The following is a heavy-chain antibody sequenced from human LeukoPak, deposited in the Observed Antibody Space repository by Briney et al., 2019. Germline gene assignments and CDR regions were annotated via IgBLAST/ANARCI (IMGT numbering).Heavy chain of an antibody. CDR3: ARDSGNYGIDY. J-gene: IGHJ4*02. Sequence: GGSLRLSCAASGFTVSSNYMTWVRQAPGKGLEWVSIIYSGGSAYYADSVKGRFTISRDNSKNTLYLQMNSLRAEDTAVYYCARDSGNYGIDYWGQGTLVTVSS. CDR2: IYSGGSA. D-gene: IGHD1-26*01. CDR1: GFTVSSNY. V-gene: IGHV3-53*01.